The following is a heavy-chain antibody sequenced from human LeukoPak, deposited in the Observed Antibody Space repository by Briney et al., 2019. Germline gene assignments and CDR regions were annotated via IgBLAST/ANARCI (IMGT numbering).Heavy chain of an antibody. CDR2: ISYDGSNK. Sequence: PGGSLRLSCEASGFTFSKYGMHWVRQAPGKGLEWVAVISYDGSNKYYADSVKGRFTISRDNSKNTLYLQMNSLRAEDTAVYYCARARYGSGSYYNLRIDYWGQGTLVTVSS. CDR3: ARARYGSGSYYNLRIDY. CDR1: GFTFSKYG. J-gene: IGHJ4*02. V-gene: IGHV3-30*03. D-gene: IGHD3-10*01.